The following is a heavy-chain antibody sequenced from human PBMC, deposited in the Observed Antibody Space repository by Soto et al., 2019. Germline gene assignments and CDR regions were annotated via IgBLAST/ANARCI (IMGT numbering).Heavy chain of an antibody. D-gene: IGHD5-12*01. CDR1: GLTFSSYD. V-gene: IGHV3-48*02. CDR2: ISGGSSRI. J-gene: IGHJ6*02. Sequence: GGSLRLSCVVSGLTFSSYDMNWVRQAPGKGLEWVSYISGGSSRIFYADSVKGRFTISRDNAKNSLYLQMNSLRDEDTGVYYCARVIYGGWSTIKDYYYYAMDVWGQGTTVTVSS. CDR3: ARVIYGGWSTIKDYYYYAMDV.